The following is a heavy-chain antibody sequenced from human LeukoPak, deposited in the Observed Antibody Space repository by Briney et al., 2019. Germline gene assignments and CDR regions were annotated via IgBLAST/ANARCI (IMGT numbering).Heavy chain of an antibody. CDR1: DYSISSSYY. V-gene: IGHV4-38-2*02. CDR2: IYHSGST. D-gene: IGHD2-15*01. J-gene: IGHJ4*02. Sequence: SETLSLTCTVSDYSISSSYYWGWIRQPPGKGLEWFGIIYHSGSTYYNPSLKSRVTISVDTSKNQFSLKLSSVTAADTAVYYCARDSIVVVVADRAVNWGQGTLVTVSS. CDR3: ARDSIVVVVADRAVN.